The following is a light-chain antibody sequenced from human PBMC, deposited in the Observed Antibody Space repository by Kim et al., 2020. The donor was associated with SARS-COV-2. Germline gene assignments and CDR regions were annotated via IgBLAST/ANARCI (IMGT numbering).Light chain of an antibody. CDR1: QTITPW. V-gene: IGKV1-5*03. Sequence: SASNGDRVTITCRARQTITPWLAWYKQKSGKVPKLLIHTTSTLQSGVPSRFSGSGSETEFTLTISSLQPDDFATYYCQQYYSYSTFGQGTKVDIK. CDR3: QQYYSYST. CDR2: TTS. J-gene: IGKJ1*01.